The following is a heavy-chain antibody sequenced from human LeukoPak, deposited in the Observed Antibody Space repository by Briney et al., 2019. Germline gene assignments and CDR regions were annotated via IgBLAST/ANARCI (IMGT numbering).Heavy chain of an antibody. CDR1: GGSFSGYY. Sequence: SETLSLTCAVYGGSFSGYYWSWIRQPPGKGLEWIGYIYYSGSTTYNPSLKSRVTISVDTSKNQFSLRLSSVTAADTAVYYCARDSPAMGKNWFDPWGQGTLVTVSS. D-gene: IGHD2-2*01. CDR3: ARDSPAMGKNWFDP. J-gene: IGHJ5*02. CDR2: IYYSGST. V-gene: IGHV4-59*01.